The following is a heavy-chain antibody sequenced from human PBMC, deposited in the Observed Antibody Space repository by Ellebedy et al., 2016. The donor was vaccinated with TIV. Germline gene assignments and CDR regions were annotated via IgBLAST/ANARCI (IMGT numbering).Heavy chain of an antibody. CDR1: GGSASRYF. D-gene: IGHD1-1*01. Sequence: SETLSLXCTVSGGSASRYFWSWIRQPAGKGLEWIGRIFTSGSFNYNPSLMSRVTMSVVTSKNQISLRLNSVTAADTAVYYCARVHCSITTCDYYYMDVWGKGTTVTGSS. CDR2: IFTSGSF. V-gene: IGHV4-4*07. J-gene: IGHJ6*03. CDR3: ARVHCSITTCDYYYMDV.